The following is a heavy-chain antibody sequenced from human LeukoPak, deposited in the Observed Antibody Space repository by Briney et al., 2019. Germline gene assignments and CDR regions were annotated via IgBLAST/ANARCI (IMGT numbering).Heavy chain of an antibody. J-gene: IGHJ3*02. Sequence: SETLSLTCTVSGGSVSSDDYYWSWIRQPPGKGLEWIGYIYYRGSTYYNSSLKSRVTISVDTSKNQFSLKLNSVTAADTAVYYCARMGGLGRQLKIQLWFKGAFDIWGQGTMVTVSS. D-gene: IGHD5-18*01. CDR1: GGSVSSDDYY. CDR3: ARMGGLGRQLKIQLWFKGAFDI. CDR2: IYYRGST. V-gene: IGHV4-30-4*01.